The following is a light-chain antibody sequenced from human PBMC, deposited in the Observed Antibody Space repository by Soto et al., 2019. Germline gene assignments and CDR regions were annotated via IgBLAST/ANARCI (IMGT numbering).Light chain of an antibody. V-gene: IGLV2-8*01. J-gene: IGLJ2*01. CDR3: SSYAGSNNVV. CDR1: SSDVGGYNY. Sequence: QSALTQPPSASGSPGQSVTISCTGTSSDVGGYNYVSWYQQHPGKAPKLMIYEVSKRPSGVPDRFSVYKSGNTASLTVSGLQAEDEADYYCSSYAGSNNVVFGGGTKLTVL. CDR2: EVS.